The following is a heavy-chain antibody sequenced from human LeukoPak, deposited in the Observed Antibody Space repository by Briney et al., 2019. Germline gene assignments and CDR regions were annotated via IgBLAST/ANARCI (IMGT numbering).Heavy chain of an antibody. CDR2: ISTSGSTI. D-gene: IGHD1-7*01. Sequence: GGSLRLSCVASGFAFSTYEMNWVRQAPGKGLEWVSYISTSGSTIYYADSVKGRFTISRDDVKNSLDLQMVSRRAEDTAVYYCARSPGNWNSASDLWGQGTLVTVSS. V-gene: IGHV3-48*03. CDR1: GFAFSTYE. CDR3: ARSPGNWNSASDL. J-gene: IGHJ5*02.